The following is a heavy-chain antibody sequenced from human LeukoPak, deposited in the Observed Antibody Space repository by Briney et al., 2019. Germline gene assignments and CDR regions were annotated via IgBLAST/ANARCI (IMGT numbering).Heavy chain of an antibody. J-gene: IGHJ5*02. CDR3: AKDQRVGAVAGSNWFDP. CDR2: ISGSGGST. CDR1: GFTFSSYA. Sequence: GGSLRLSCAASGFTFSSYAMSWVRQAPGKGLEWVSAISGSGGSTYYADSVKGRFTISRDNSKNTLYLQMNSLRAEDTAVYYCAKDQRVGAVAGSNWFDPWGQGTLVTVSS. D-gene: IGHD6-19*01. V-gene: IGHV3-23*01.